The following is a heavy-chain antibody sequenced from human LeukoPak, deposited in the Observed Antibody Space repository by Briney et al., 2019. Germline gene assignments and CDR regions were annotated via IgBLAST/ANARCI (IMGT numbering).Heavy chain of an antibody. CDR3: ARNPIAAAGLYFDY. CDR2: IYYSGST. J-gene: IGHJ4*02. V-gene: IGHV4-59*06. CDR1: GGSISSYY. D-gene: IGHD6-13*01. Sequence: SETLSLTCTVSGGSISSYYWSWIRQHPGKGLEWIGYIYYSGSTYYNPSLKSRVTISVDTSKNQFSLKLSSVTAADTAVYYCARNPIAAAGLYFDYWGQGTLVTVSS.